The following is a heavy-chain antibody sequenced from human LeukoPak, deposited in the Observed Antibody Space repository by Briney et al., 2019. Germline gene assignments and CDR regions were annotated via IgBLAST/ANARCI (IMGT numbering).Heavy chain of an antibody. CDR3: ARGSGNSGFDY. J-gene: IGHJ4*02. Sequence: GGTLRLSCAASGFTFSSYGMSWVRQAPGKGLEWVSAISGSGGSTYYADSVKGRFTISRDNSKNTLYLQMNNLRAEDTAVYYCARGSGNSGFDYWGQGTLVTVSS. CDR2: ISGSGGST. CDR1: GFTFSSYG. V-gene: IGHV3-23*01. D-gene: IGHD4-23*01.